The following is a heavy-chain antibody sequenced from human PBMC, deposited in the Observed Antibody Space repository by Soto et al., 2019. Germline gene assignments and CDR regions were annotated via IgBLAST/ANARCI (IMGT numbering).Heavy chain of an antibody. Sequence: PGGSQILSGAAAGLTVSSNYMSWVRQAPGKGLEWVSVIYSGGSTYYADSVKGRFTISRYNSKNTLYLQMNSLRAEDTAVYYCARVEGYYYDSSGHYERWGQGTLVTVS. J-gene: IGHJ4*02. D-gene: IGHD3-22*01. CDR1: GLTVSSNY. CDR3: ARVEGYYYDSSGHYER. V-gene: IGHV3-53*01. CDR2: IYSGGST.